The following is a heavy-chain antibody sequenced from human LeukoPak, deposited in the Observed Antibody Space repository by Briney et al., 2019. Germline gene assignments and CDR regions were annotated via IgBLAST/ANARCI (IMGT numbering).Heavy chain of an antibody. CDR2: IYYSGST. V-gene: IGHV4-59*08. Sequence: SETLSLTCTVSGGSISSYYWSWIRQPPGKGLEWIGYIYYSGSTNYNPSLKSRVTISVDTSKNQFSLKLSSVTAADTAVYYCAGTQQQLWGIDYWGQGTPVTVSS. J-gene: IGHJ4*02. D-gene: IGHD6-13*01. CDR3: AGTQQQLWGIDY. CDR1: GGSISSYY.